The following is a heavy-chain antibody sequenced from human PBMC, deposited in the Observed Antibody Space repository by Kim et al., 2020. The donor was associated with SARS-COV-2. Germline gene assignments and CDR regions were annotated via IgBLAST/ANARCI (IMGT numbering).Heavy chain of an antibody. CDR2: ITGGGDR. V-gene: IGHV3-23*01. Sequence: GGSLRLSCAASGFTFRTYPMNWVRQAPGKGLEWVSAITGGGDRYYADAVKGRFTLPRDKSKNTLSLQINTLRAEDTAIYYCVPCVNPEHRSGWWGSFDFWGQGTQVTVA. CDR3: VPCVNPEHRSGWWGSFDF. J-gene: IGHJ4*02. CDR1: GFTFRTYP. D-gene: IGHD6-19*01.